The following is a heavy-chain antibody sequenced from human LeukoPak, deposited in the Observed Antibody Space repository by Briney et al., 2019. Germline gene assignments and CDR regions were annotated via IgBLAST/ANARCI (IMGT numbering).Heavy chain of an antibody. J-gene: IGHJ4*02. V-gene: IGHV1-69*05. Sequence: SVKVSCKASGGTFSSYAISWVRQAPGQGLEWMGGIIPIFGTANYAQKFQGRVTITTDTPTNTAYMELRSLRSDDTAVYYCARDYYSDYVFDFWGQGTLITVSS. CDR1: GGTFSSYA. CDR2: IIPIFGTA. D-gene: IGHD4-11*01. CDR3: ARDYYSDYVFDF.